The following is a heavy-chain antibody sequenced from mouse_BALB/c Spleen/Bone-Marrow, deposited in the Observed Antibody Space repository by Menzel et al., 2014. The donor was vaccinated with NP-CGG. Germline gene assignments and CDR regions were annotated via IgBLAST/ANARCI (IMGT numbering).Heavy chain of an antibody. D-gene: IGHD2-3*01. V-gene: IGHV3-8*02. Sequence: EVKLVESGPSLMEPSQTLSLTCSVTGDSITSGYWNWIRKFPGNKLEYMGYISYSGNTYYNPSLKSRISITRDTPKNQYYLQLNSVTTEDTATYYCATYDGYCFDYWGQGTTLTVSS. J-gene: IGHJ2*01. CDR1: GDSITSGY. CDR2: ISYSGNT. CDR3: ATYDGYCFDY.